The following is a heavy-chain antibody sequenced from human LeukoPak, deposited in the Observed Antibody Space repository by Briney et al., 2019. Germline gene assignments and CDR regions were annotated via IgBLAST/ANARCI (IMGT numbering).Heavy chain of an antibody. J-gene: IGHJ4*02. D-gene: IGHD3-22*01. Sequence: GGSLRLSCAASGFTFSSYWRSWVRQAPGKGLEWVANMNPDGSEKYFLDSVKGRFTISRDNAKSSLYLQMNSLRGDDTAVYYCARDRALYDSRRGYYYTEDDYWGQGTLVTVSS. CDR1: GFTFSSYW. CDR3: ARDRALYDSRRGYYYTEDDY. V-gene: IGHV3-7*01. CDR2: MNPDGSEK.